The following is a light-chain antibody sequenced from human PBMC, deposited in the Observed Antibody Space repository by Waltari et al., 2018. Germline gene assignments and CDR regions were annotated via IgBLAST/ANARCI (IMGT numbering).Light chain of an antibody. CDR1: QSVSSN. J-gene: IGKJ2*01. CDR2: GAS. V-gene: IGKV3-15*01. Sequence: EIVMTQSPATLSVSPGERATLSCRASQSVSSNLAWYQQKPGQAPRLLISGASTRATGIPARFSGSGSGTEFTLTISSLQSEDFAVYYCQQYKNWYTFGQGTKLEIK. CDR3: QQYKNWYT.